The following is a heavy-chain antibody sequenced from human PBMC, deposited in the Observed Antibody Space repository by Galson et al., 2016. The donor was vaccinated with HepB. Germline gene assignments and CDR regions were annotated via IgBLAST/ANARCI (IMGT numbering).Heavy chain of an antibody. Sequence: SLRLSCAASGFTFRNYGMTWVRQAPGKGLEVVSSISRSGDSTDYADYVKGRFTISRDNSKNPLSLQMNSLTADDTAIYYCVQGSTAPAVWGKGTTVTVSS. CDR2: ISRSGDST. D-gene: IGHD2-2*01. J-gene: IGHJ6*04. CDR3: VQGSTAPAV. CDR1: GFTFRNYG. V-gene: IGHV3-23*01.